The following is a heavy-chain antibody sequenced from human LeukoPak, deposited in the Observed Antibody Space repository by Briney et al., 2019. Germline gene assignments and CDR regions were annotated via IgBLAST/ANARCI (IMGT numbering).Heavy chain of an antibody. V-gene: IGHV5-51*01. D-gene: IGHD3-10*01. J-gene: IGHJ5*02. CDR1: GYSFTSYW. CDR2: IYPGDSDT. Sequence: GESLKISCKGSGYSFTSYWIGWVRQMPGKGLEGMGIIYPGDSDTRYSPSFQGQVSISADKSGSTAYLRWSSLKASDTAMYYCARTSFVRGVVYWFDPWGQGTQVIVSS. CDR3: ARTSFVRGVVYWFDP.